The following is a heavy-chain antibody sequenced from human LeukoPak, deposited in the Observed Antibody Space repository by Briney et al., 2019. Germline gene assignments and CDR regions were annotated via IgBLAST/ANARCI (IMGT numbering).Heavy chain of an antibody. J-gene: IGHJ4*02. Sequence: GGSLRLSCAASGFTFSSYGMSWVRQAPGKGLERVSAIGGRDGSTYYADSVKGRFTISRDNSKNTLYVQMNSLRAEDTAVYYCAKGHYYGSGSLDYWGQGTLVTVSS. V-gene: IGHV3-23*01. D-gene: IGHD3-10*01. CDR3: AKGHYYGSGSLDY. CDR1: GFTFSSYG. CDR2: IGGRDGST.